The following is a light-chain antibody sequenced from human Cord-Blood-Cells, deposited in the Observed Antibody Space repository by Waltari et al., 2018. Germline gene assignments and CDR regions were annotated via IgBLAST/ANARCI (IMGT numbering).Light chain of an antibody. V-gene: IGLV2-11*01. CDR2: DVS. CDR1: SSDVGGYNS. J-gene: IGLJ3*02. Sequence: QSALPQPRSVSGSPGQSVTISCTGTSSDVGGYNSVSWYQQHPGKAPKLMIYDVSKRPSGVPDRFSGSKSGNTASLTISALQAEDEADYYCCSYAGSYTWVFGGGTKLTVL. CDR3: CSYAGSYTWV.